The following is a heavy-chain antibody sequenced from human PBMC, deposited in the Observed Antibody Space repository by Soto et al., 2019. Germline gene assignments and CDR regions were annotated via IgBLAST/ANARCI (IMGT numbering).Heavy chain of an antibody. Sequence: QVQLVQSGAKVKKPGSSVKVSCKASGGTFSSYAISWVRQAPGQGLEWMGGIIPIFGTANYAQKFQGRVTITADESTSTAYMELSSLRSEDTAVYYCAGPTYYDILTGYPIPYGMDVWGQGTTVTVSS. V-gene: IGHV1-69*01. D-gene: IGHD3-9*01. CDR3: AGPTYYDILTGYPIPYGMDV. CDR2: IIPIFGTA. CDR1: GGTFSSYA. J-gene: IGHJ6*02.